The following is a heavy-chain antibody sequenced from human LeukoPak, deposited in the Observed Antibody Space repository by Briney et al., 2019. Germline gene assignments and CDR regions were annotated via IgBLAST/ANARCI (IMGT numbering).Heavy chain of an antibody. D-gene: IGHD3-3*01. CDR2: IYYTGIT. CDR3: ATQRPDDFWSGYSD. J-gene: IGHJ4*02. CDR1: GASITSSNYY. V-gene: IGHV4-39*07. Sequence: SETLSLTCTVSGASITSSNYYWLWLRQPPGKGLEWIGSIYYTGITYYNLSLKSRVTISVDTSKNQFSLKLSSVTAADTAVYYCATQRPDDFWSGYSDWGQGTLVTVSS.